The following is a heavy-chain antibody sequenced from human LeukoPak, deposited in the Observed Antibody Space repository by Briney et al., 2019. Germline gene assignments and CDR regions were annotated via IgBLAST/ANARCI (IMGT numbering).Heavy chain of an antibody. CDR2: ISGSGGST. CDR3: AKGGYYGSGSLGYFDY. Sequence: GGSLRLSCAASGFTFSSYAMSWVRQAPGKGLEWVSAISGSGGSTYYADSVKGRFTISRDNSKNTLYLQMNSLRAEDTAVYYCAKGGYYGSGSLGYFDYWGQGTLVTVSS. J-gene: IGHJ4*02. D-gene: IGHD3-10*01. CDR1: GFTFSSYA. V-gene: IGHV3-23*01.